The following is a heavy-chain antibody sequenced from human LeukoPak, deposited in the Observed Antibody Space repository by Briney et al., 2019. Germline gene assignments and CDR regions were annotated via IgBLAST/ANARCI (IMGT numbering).Heavy chain of an antibody. J-gene: IGHJ4*02. Sequence: SQTLSLTCTVSGGSISSGDYYWSWIRQPPGKGLEWIGYIYYSGSTYYNPSLKSRVTISVDTSKNQFSLKLSSVTAADTAVYYCARGLSVPGGATISVFFDYWGQGTLVTVSS. D-gene: IGHD1-26*01. CDR2: IYYSGST. V-gene: IGHV4-30-4*01. CDR1: GGSISSGDYY. CDR3: ARGLSVPGGATISVFFDY.